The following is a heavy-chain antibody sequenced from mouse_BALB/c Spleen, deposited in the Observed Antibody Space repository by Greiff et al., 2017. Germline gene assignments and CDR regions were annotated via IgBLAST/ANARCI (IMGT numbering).Heavy chain of an antibody. D-gene: IGHD2-14*01. V-gene: IGHV5-9-4*01. Sequence: EVQGVESGGGLVKPGGSLKLSCAASGFTFSSYAMSWVRQSPEKRLEWVAEISSGGSYTYYPDTVTGRFTISRDNAKNTLYLEMSSLRSEDTAMYYCASRYDAFAYWGQGTLVTVSA. CDR3: ASRYDAFAY. CDR1: GFTFSSYA. J-gene: IGHJ3*01. CDR2: ISSGGSYT.